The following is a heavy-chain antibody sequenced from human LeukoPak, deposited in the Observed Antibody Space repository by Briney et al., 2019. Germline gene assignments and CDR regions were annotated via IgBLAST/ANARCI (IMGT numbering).Heavy chain of an antibody. Sequence: SSETLSHTCAVYGGSFSGYYRSWIRQPPGKGLEWIGEINHSGSTNYNPSLKSRVTISVDTSKNQFSLKLSSVTAADTAVYYCATGYYDILTGYPDAFDIWGQGTMVTVSS. CDR2: INHSGST. CDR1: GGSFSGYY. J-gene: IGHJ3*02. V-gene: IGHV4-34*01. CDR3: ATGYYDILTGYPDAFDI. D-gene: IGHD3-9*01.